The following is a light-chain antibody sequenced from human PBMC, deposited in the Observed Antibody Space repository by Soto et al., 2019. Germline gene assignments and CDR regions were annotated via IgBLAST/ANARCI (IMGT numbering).Light chain of an antibody. V-gene: IGKV3-20*01. J-gene: IGKJ1*01. CDR2: GTS. CDR1: QSVSSTY. Sequence: ETVLTQSPGTLSLSPGERATLSCRASQSVSSTYLAWYQQKPGQAPRLLIYGTSSRATGIPERFSGSGSGTEFTLTISRLEPEDFAVYYCQQYARSPWTFGQGTKVEVK. CDR3: QQYARSPWT.